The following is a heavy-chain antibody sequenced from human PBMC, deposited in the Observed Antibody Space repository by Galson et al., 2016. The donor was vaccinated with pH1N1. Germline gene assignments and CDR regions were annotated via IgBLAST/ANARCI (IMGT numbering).Heavy chain of an antibody. CDR3: AKENFYFGSGSHYGLDV. Sequence: SLRLSCAASGFTVNSNYMSWVRQAPGKGLEWVSVIYSGGSTYYADSVKGRFSISRDNSKNTLYLQMSSLRGDDTAVYYVAKENFYFGSGSHYGLDVWGQGTTVTVSS. CDR1: GFTVNSNY. D-gene: IGHD3-10*01. CDR2: IYSGGST. J-gene: IGHJ6*02. V-gene: IGHV3-66*02.